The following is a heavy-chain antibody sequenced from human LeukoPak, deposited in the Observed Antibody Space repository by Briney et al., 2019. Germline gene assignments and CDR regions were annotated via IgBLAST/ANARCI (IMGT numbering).Heavy chain of an antibody. CDR1: GFTFSSYG. V-gene: IGHV3-33*06. Sequence: GGSLRLSCAASGFTFSSYGMHWVRQAPGKGLEWVAVIWYDGSNKFYADSVKGRFTISRDNSKNTLYLQMNSLRAEDTAVYYCAKELPVAAALDYWGQGTLVTVSS. J-gene: IGHJ4*02. CDR3: AKELPVAAALDY. CDR2: IWYDGSNK. D-gene: IGHD6-25*01.